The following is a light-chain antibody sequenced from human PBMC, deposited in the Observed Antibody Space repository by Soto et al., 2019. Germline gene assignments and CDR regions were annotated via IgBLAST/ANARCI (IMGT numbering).Light chain of an antibody. Sequence: GERRSPSHWASKSFXSNLAWAQQKPGQPPRAPXYGASTRATGVPARFSGSGSGTEFTLTISSLHSEDFAFYYCQQYNNWPQPLGGGTKVDIK. J-gene: IGKJ4*01. CDR2: GAS. V-gene: IGKV3-15*01. CDR3: QQYNNWPQP. CDR1: KSFXSN.